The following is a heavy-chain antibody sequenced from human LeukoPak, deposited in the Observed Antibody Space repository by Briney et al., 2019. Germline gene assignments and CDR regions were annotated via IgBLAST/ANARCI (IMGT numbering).Heavy chain of an antibody. Sequence: GGSLRLSCAASGFTFSNYAMNWVRQAPGKGLEWVSVISGSGASTDNADSVKGRFTISRDNSKNTLYLQMNSVRAEDTAVYYCAKVPTYYYDSSGYYHFDFWGQGTLVTVSS. CDR2: ISGSGAST. V-gene: IGHV3-23*01. J-gene: IGHJ4*02. CDR3: AKVPTYYYDSSGYYHFDF. CDR1: GFTFSNYA. D-gene: IGHD3-22*01.